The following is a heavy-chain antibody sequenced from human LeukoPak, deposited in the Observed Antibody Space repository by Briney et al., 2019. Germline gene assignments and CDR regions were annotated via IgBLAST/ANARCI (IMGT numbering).Heavy chain of an antibody. CDR2: VKEDGSQK. CDR3: AREAY. Sequence: PGGSLRLSCAASGFSFSDHYMDWVRQAPGKGLEWVASVKEDGSQKNYADTVKGRFTISRDNAQKSLVLQMSSLRAEDTAMYYCAREAYWGPGTLVTVSS. CDR1: GFSFSDHY. V-gene: IGHV3-7*01. J-gene: IGHJ4*02.